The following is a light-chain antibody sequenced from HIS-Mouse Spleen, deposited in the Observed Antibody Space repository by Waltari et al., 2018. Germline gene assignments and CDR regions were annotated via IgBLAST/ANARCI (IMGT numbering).Light chain of an antibody. V-gene: IGLV3-21*03. CDR1: TLGSKS. J-gene: IGLJ2*01. Sequence: SHVLTQPPSVSVAPGKPARIPWGDNTLGSKSVPRYQQKPGQAPVLVVYDDSDRPSGIPERFSGSNSGNTATLTISRVEAGDEADYYCQVWDSSSDHVVFGGGTKLTVL. CDR3: QVWDSSSDHVV. CDR2: DDS.